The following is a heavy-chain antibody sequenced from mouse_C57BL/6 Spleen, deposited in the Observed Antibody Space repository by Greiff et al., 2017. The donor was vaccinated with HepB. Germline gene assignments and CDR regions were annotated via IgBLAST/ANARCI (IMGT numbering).Heavy chain of an antibody. CDR1: GFTFSDYG. CDR3: ARWGWPYAMDY. Sequence: EVKVVDSGGGLVKPGGSLKLSCAASGFTFSDYGMHWVRQAPEKGLEWVAYISSGSSTIYYADTVKGRFTISRDNAKNTLFLQMTSLRSEDTAMYYCARWGWPYAMDYWGQGTSVTVSS. D-gene: IGHD1-1*02. CDR2: ISSGSSTI. J-gene: IGHJ4*01. V-gene: IGHV5-17*01.